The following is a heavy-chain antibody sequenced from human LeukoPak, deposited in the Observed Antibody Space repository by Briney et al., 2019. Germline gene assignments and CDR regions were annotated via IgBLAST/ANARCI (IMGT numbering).Heavy chain of an antibody. CDR3: AKDLHPYSSRREFDY. D-gene: IGHD6-13*01. CDR1: VFTFSSYA. V-gene: IGHV3-23*01. CDR2: ISGSGGSS. J-gene: IGHJ4*02. Sequence: GGSLRLSCAASVFTFSSYAMSWVRQAPGKGLEWVSAISGSGGSSYYADSVKGRFTISRDNSKNTLYLQMNSLRAEDTAVYYCAKDLHPYSSRREFDYWGQGTLVTVSS.